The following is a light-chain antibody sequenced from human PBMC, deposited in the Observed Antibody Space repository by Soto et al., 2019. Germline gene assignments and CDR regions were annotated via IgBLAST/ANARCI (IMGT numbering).Light chain of an antibody. CDR2: KAS. J-gene: IGKJ4*01. V-gene: IGKV1-5*03. Sequence: DIQMTQSPSTLSASVGDRIIITCRASESISSWLAWYQQKPGQAPKLLIYKASTLDSGVPSRFSASGSGTEFTLTISSLQPDDSASYLCHQYRASQTFGGGTKVEIK. CDR1: ESISSW. CDR3: HQYRASQT.